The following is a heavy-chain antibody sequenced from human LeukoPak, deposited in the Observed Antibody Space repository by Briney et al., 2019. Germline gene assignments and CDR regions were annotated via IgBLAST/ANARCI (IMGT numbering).Heavy chain of an antibody. Sequence: PSETLSLTCAVYGESFRGYYWTWIRQTPGKGLEWIGEIDHIGRTTYNPSLKSRVTISVDTSKNQFSLKLSSVTAADTAVYYCARVGEGDQDYWGQGTLVTVSS. V-gene: IGHV4-34*01. D-gene: IGHD3-16*01. J-gene: IGHJ4*02. CDR1: GESFRGYY. CDR2: IDHIGRT. CDR3: ARVGEGDQDY.